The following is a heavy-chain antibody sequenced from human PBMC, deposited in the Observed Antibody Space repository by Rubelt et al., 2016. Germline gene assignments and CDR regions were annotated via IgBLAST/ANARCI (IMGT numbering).Heavy chain of an antibody. V-gene: IGHV4-59*04. Sequence: QVQLQESGPRLVKPSETLSLTCTVSGGSLRGYYWNWIRQPPGKGLEWIGNIYYSGSTYYNPSLKSRVPISVDTSKNQFPRTLCSVTAADTAVYYCARRNGDKYYYYGMDVWGQGTTVTVSS. J-gene: IGHJ6*02. D-gene: IGHD2-8*01. CDR3: ARRNGDKYYYYGMDV. CDR2: IYYSGST. CDR1: GGSLRGYY.